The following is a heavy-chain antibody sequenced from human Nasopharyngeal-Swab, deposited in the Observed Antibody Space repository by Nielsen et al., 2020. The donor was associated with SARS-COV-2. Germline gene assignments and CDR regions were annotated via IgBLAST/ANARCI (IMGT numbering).Heavy chain of an antibody. Sequence: GGSLRLSCAASGFTFSSYSMNWVRQAPGKGLEWVSYISSSSSTIYYADSVKGRFTISRDNAKNTLYLQMNSLRAEDTAVYYGARGSRQWPQPMDVWGKGTTVTVSS. D-gene: IGHD6-19*01. CDR1: GFTFSSYS. J-gene: IGHJ6*03. CDR3: ARGSRQWPQPMDV. CDR2: ISSSSSTI. V-gene: IGHV3-48*04.